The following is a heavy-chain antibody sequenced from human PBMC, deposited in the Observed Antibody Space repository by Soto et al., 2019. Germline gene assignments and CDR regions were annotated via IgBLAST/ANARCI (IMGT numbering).Heavy chain of an antibody. CDR1: GLSLSSYA. D-gene: IGHD2-2*01. CDR3: ARDELGYCSSTSCYFPLGY. CDR2: ISYDGSNK. Sequence: GTLRLSCVPAGLSLSSYAMHCVRQAPGKGLEWVAVISYDGSNKYYADSVKGRFTISRDNSKNTLYLQMNSLRAEDTAVYYCARDELGYCSSTSCYFPLGYSGEATLVTVSS. V-gene: IGHV3-30-3*01. J-gene: IGHJ4*02.